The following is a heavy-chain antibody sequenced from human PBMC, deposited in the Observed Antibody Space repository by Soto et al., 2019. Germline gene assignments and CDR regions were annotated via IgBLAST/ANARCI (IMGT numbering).Heavy chain of an antibody. CDR2: IWYDGSNK. V-gene: IGHV3-33*01. Sequence: SLRLSWAASGFTFSSYGMHWVRQAPGKGLEWVAVIWYDGSNKYYADSVKGRFTISRDNSKNTLYLQMNSLRAEDTAVYYCARDRAYYDFWSGLRSAYYYYYGMDVWGQGTTVTVSS. D-gene: IGHD3-3*01. CDR1: GFTFSSYG. CDR3: ARDRAYYDFWSGLRSAYYYYYGMDV. J-gene: IGHJ6*02.